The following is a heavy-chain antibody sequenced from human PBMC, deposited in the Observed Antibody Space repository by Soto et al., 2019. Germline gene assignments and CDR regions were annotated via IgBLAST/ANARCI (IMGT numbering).Heavy chain of an antibody. D-gene: IGHD1-7*01. V-gene: IGHV4-30-4*01. CDR2: IYYSGST. CDR3: ARDLTGTLPWFDP. J-gene: IGHJ5*02. Sequence: SETLSLTCTVSGGSISSGDYYWGWIRQPPGKGLEWIGYIYYSGSTYYNPSLKSQVTISVDTSKNQFSLKLSSVTAADTAVYYCARDLTGTLPWFDPWGQGTLVTVSS. CDR1: GGSISSGDYY.